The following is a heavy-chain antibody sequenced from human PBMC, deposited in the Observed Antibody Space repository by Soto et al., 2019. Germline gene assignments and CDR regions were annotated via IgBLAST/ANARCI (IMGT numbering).Heavy chain of an antibody. D-gene: IGHD5-12*01. J-gene: IGHJ4*02. CDR1: GFPFNSYG. V-gene: IGHV3-30*18. CDR2: ISYDGTQK. CDR3: AKDRRGSSGYDSSRRSGCYGSFEY. Sequence: QVLLVESGGGVVQPGRSLRLSCVASGFPFNSYGMHWLCQAPGKGLEWEAIISYDGTQKVYTDSVKGRFTISRDKSKNTAYLQMDSFRAEDTAVYYCAKDRRGSSGYDSSRRSGCYGSFEYWGQGTLVTVPS.